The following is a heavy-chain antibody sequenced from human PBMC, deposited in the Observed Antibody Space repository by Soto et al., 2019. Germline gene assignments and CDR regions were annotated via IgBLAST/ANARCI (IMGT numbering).Heavy chain of an antibody. V-gene: IGHV3-15*01. Sequence: GGSLRLSCAASGFTFSNAWMSRVRQAPGKGLEWVGRIKSKTNGGTTDYAAPVKGRFTISRDDSKNTLYLQMNSLETEDSAVYYCTSDDPINKNWGQGSLVTVSS. CDR3: TSDDPINKN. J-gene: IGHJ4*02. CDR1: GFTFSNAW. CDR2: IKSKTNGGTT.